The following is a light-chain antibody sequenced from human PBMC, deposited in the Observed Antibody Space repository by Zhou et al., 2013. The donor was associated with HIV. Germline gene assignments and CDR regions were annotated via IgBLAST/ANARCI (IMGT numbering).Light chain of an antibody. J-gene: IGKJ1*01. CDR1: QSVSSS. Sequence: EIVMTQSPATLSVSPGERATLSCRASQSVSSSLAWYQQKPGQAPRLLIYGASTRATGIPDRFSGSGSGTDFTLTISRLEPEDFAVYYCQQYGSSPGTFGQGTKVEIK. V-gene: IGKV3-20*01. CDR3: QQYGSSPGT. CDR2: GAS.